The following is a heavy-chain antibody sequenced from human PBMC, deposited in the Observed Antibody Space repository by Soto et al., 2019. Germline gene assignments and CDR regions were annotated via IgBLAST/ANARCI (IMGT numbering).Heavy chain of an antibody. V-gene: IGHV1-69*12. J-gene: IGHJ6*02. CDR2: IIPIFGTA. CDR1: GGTFSSYA. Sequence: QVQLVQSGAEVKKPGSSVKVSCKASGGTFSSYAISWVRQAPGQGLEWMGGIIPIFGTANYAQKFQGRVTIPADVPTDRAYRGVSGLGLRDKAVYYCASRIYGRSSQRYWSYGMDVWGQGTRVTVSS. D-gene: IGHD6-6*01. CDR3: ASRIYGRSSQRYWSYGMDV.